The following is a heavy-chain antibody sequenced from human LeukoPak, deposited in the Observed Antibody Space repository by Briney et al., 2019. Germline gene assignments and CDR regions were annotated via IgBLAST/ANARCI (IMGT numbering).Heavy chain of an antibody. V-gene: IGHV3-30*18. Sequence: GGSLRLSCAASGFTVSSYGMHWVRQAPGKGLEWVAVISYDGSNKYYADSVKGRFTISRDNSKNTLYPQMNSLRAEDTAVYYCAKDRVVAVGKFDYWGQGTLVTVSS. CDR1: GFTVSSYG. CDR3: AKDRVVAVGKFDY. CDR2: ISYDGSNK. D-gene: IGHD3-22*01. J-gene: IGHJ4*02.